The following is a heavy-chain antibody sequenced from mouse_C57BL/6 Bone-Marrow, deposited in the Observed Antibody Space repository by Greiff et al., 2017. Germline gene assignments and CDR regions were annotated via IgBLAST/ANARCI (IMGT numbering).Heavy chain of an antibody. J-gene: IGHJ1*03. Sequence: VKLMESGAELVRPGTSVKVSCKASGYAFTNYLIEWVKQRPGQGLEWIGVINPGSGGTNYNEKFKGKATLTADKSSSTAYMQLSSLTSEDSAVYFCARGYPWYFDVWGTGTTVTVSS. CDR2: INPGSGGT. D-gene: IGHD2-2*01. V-gene: IGHV1-54*01. CDR1: GYAFTNYL. CDR3: ARGYPWYFDV.